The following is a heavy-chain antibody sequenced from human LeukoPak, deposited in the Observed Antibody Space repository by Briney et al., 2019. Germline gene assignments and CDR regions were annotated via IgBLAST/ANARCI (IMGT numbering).Heavy chain of an antibody. CDR3: ASTLGGYYDY. J-gene: IGHJ4*02. D-gene: IGHD2-15*01. Sequence: PSETLSLTCTVSGGSISSYYWGWLRQPPGKGLEWIGYIYYSGSINYNPSLKSRVTISVDTSKNRFSLKLSSVTAADTAVYYCASTLGGYYDYWGQGTLVTVSS. CDR2: IYYSGSI. CDR1: GGSISSYY. V-gene: IGHV4-59*01.